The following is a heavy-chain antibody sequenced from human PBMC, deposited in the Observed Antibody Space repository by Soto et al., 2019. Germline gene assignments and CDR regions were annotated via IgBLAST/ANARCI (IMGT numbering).Heavy chain of an antibody. CDR3: GRVVEGATRHTDPDS. CDR2: VYHNGGA. Sequence: PETLSLTCTVSGVSIHNSHSFWAWIRQPPGKVLEFIGSVYHNGGAHYNSSLKSRVTLSVDTAHNQVSLRMRSLTAAATAVYYCGRVVEGATRHTDPDSWGQGILVT. D-gene: IGHD2-21*01. V-gene: IGHV4-39*01. J-gene: IGHJ5*01. CDR1: GVSIHNSHSF.